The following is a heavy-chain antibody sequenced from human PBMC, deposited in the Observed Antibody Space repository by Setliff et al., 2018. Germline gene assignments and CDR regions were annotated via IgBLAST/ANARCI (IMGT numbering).Heavy chain of an antibody. J-gene: IGHJ3*02. CDR1: GGTFSSYA. D-gene: IGHD3-16*02. CDR2: IIPIFGTA. V-gene: IGHV1-69*13. CDR3: ARSARTYHAFYDYVWGSYRPGTGDAFDI. Sequence: SVKVSCKASGGTFSSYAVSWVRQAPGQGLEWMGGIIPIFGTANYAQKFQGRVTITADESTSTAYMELSSLRSEDTAVYYCARSARTYHAFYDYVWGSYRPGTGDAFDIWGQGTMVTVSS.